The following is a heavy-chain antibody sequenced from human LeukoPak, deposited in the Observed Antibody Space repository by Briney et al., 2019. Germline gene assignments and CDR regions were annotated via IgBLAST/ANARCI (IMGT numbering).Heavy chain of an antibody. CDR1: GYSISSGYY. D-gene: IGHD2-15*01. CDR3: ASSDCSGGSCYFDY. Sequence: PSETLSLTCAVSGYSISSGYYWGWIRQPTGKGLEWIGSIYHSGSTYYNPSLKSRVTISVDTSKNQFSLKLSSVTAADTAVYYCASSDCSGGSCYFDYWGQGTLVTVSS. J-gene: IGHJ4*02. CDR2: IYHSGST. V-gene: IGHV4-38-2*01.